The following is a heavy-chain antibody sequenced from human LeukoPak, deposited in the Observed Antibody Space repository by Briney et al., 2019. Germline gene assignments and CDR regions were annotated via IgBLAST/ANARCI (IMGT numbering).Heavy chain of an antibody. D-gene: IGHD3-9*01. CDR1: GVSISYYY. CDR2: INHSGST. J-gene: IGHJ5*02. Sequence: SETLSLTCAVYGVSISYYYWSWIRQPPGKTLEWIGEINHSGSTNYNPSLKSRVTISVDTSKNQFSLKLSSVTAADTAVYYCAIRKYYDILTGYRKIPTAGFDPWGQGTLVTVSS. V-gene: IGHV4-34*01. CDR3: AIRKYYDILTGYRKIPTAGFDP.